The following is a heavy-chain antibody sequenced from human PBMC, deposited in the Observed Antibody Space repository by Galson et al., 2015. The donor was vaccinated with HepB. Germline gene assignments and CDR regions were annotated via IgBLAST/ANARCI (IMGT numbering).Heavy chain of an antibody. D-gene: IGHD2-2*01. Sequence: SVKVSCKVSGYTLTELSMHWVRQAPGKGLEWMGGFDPEDGETIYAQKFQGRVTMTEDTSTDTAYMELSSLRSEDTAVYYCATGYCSSTSCSGPAYWGQGTLVTVSS. CDR3: ATGYCSSTSCSGPAY. CDR1: GYTLTELS. J-gene: IGHJ4*02. CDR2: FDPEDGET. V-gene: IGHV1-24*01.